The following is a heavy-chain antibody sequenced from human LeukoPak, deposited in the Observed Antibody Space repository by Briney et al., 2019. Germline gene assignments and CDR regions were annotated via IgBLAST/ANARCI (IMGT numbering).Heavy chain of an antibody. Sequence: GGSLRLSCAASGFTFSTYAMTWVRQAPGKGLEWVSAISGSGGSTYYADSVKGRLTISRDNSKNTLYLQTNSLRAEDTAVYYCAKDAHPYSSSWYYFDYWGQGTLVTVSS. V-gene: IGHV3-23*01. CDR1: GFTFSTYA. CDR2: ISGSGGST. CDR3: AKDAHPYSSSWYYFDY. J-gene: IGHJ4*02. D-gene: IGHD6-13*01.